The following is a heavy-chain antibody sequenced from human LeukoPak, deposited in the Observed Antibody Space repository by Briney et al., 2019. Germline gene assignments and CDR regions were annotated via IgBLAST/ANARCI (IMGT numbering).Heavy chain of an antibody. D-gene: IGHD6-13*01. CDR3: ARDSAAGSFDY. CDR2: IYSGGST. J-gene: IGHJ4*02. Sequence: PGGSLRLSCAASGFTVSSNYMSWVRQAPGKGLEWVSVIYSGGSTYYADSVKGRFTISRDNSKNTLYLQMNSLRAEDTAVYYCARDSAAGSFDYWGQGTLVTVSS. CDR1: GFTVSSNY. V-gene: IGHV3-53*01.